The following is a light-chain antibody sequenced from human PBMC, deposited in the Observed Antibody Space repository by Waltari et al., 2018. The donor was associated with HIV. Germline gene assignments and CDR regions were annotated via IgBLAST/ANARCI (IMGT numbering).Light chain of an antibody. CDR1: SDDVGGYNL. J-gene: IGLJ2*01. V-gene: IGLV2-14*01. CDR3: SSYTRSISVA. Sequence: QSALTQPASVSGSPGQSITITCTGTSDDVGGYNLVSWYQHHSGAAPKLIIFADRARSSVVSSRFSSSKSGNTATLTITGLLPDDEADYYCSSYTRSISVAFGGGTRVTV. CDR2: ADR.